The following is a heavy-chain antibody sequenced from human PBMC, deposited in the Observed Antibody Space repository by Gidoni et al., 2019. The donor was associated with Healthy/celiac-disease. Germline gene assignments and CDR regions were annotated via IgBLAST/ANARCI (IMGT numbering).Heavy chain of an antibody. Sequence: EVQLVESGGGLVQPGGSLRLSCAASGFTFSSYSMNWVRQAPGKGLEWVSYISSSSSTIYYADSVKGRFTISRDNAKNSLYLQMNSLRAEDTAVYYCARGGAAAGNQGAFDPWGQGTLVTVSS. J-gene: IGHJ5*02. CDR1: GFTFSSYS. CDR2: ISSSSSTI. CDR3: ARGGAAAGNQGAFDP. D-gene: IGHD6-13*01. V-gene: IGHV3-48*01.